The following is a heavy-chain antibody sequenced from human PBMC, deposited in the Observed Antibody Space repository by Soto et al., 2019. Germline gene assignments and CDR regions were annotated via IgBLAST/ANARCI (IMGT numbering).Heavy chain of an antibody. Sequence: PSETLSLTCTVSGGSISSYYWSWIRQPPGKGLEWIGYIYYSGSTNYNPSLKSRVTISVDTSKNQFSLKLSSVTAADTAVYYCARGLLEYYDFWSGPGPYYYGMDVWGQGTTVTVSS. CDR2: IYYSGST. CDR1: GGSISSYY. CDR3: ARGLLEYYDFWSGPGPYYYGMDV. V-gene: IGHV4-59*08. D-gene: IGHD3-3*01. J-gene: IGHJ6*02.